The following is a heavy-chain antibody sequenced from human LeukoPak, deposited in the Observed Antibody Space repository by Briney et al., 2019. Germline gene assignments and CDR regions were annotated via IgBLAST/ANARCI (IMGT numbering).Heavy chain of an antibody. J-gene: IGHJ4*02. V-gene: IGHV1-2*06. CDR1: GHTFTGYY. CDR2: INPNSGGT. Sequence: ASVKVSCKASGHTFTGYYMHWVRQAPGQGLEWIARINPNSGGTNYAQKFQGRVTMTRDTSISTAYMELSRLRSDDTAVYYCARSLTYYYDSSGYYFDYWGQGTLVTVSS. CDR3: ARSLTYYYDSSGYYFDY. D-gene: IGHD3-22*01.